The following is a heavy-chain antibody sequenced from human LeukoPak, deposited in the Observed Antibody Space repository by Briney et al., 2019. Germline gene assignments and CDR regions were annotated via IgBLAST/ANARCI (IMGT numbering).Heavy chain of an antibody. CDR3: ARDDFSMVRGPNRDNWFDP. V-gene: IGHV1-18*01. Sequence: ASVKVSCKASGYTFTSYGISWVRQAPGQGLEWMGWISAYNGNTNYAQKLQGRVTMTTDTSTSTAYMELRSLRSDDTAVYYCARDDFSMVRGPNRDNWFDPWGQGTLVTVSS. CDR2: ISAYNGNT. J-gene: IGHJ5*02. CDR1: GYTFTSYG. D-gene: IGHD3-10*01.